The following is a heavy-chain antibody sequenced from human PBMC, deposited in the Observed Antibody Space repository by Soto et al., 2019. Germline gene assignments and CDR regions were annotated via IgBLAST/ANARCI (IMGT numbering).Heavy chain of an antibody. CDR2: IYYSGYT. V-gene: IGHV4-59*01. CDR1: GDSIRIYY. CDR3: ARCFSGNYPSRPEEQYYFDS. D-gene: IGHD1-26*01. Sequence: SETLSLTCTVSGDSIRIYYWSWIRHPPGKGLEWIGYIYYSGYTSYNPSLKSRVAISVDTSKNQFSLKLNSVTAADTAVYYCARCFSGNYPSRPEEQYYFDSWGQGTLVTVSS. J-gene: IGHJ4*02.